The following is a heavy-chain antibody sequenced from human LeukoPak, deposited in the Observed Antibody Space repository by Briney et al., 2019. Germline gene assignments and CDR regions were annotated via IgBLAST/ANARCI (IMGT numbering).Heavy chain of an antibody. J-gene: IGHJ5*02. Sequence: GGSPRLSCAASGFTFDDYAMHWVRQAPGKGLEWVSPISGDGGSTYYADSVKGRFTISRDNSKNSLYLQMNSLRTEDTALYYCAKDFDHWYNWFDPWGQGTLVTVSS. V-gene: IGHV3-43*02. CDR3: AKDFDHWYNWFDP. CDR1: GFTFDDYA. D-gene: IGHD2-8*02. CDR2: ISGDGGST.